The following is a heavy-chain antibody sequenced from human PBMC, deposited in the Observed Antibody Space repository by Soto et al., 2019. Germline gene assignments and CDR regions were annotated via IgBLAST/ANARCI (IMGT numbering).Heavy chain of an antibody. D-gene: IGHD5-18*01. CDR2: IIPIFGTA. Sequence: GASVKVSCKASGGTFSSYAISWVRQAPGQGLEWMGGIIPIFGTANYAQKFQGRVTITADESTSTAYMELSSLRSEDTAVYYCATDTAMVFPSYYGMDVWGQGTTVTVSS. CDR1: GGTFSSYA. CDR3: ATDTAMVFPSYYGMDV. J-gene: IGHJ6*02. V-gene: IGHV1-69*13.